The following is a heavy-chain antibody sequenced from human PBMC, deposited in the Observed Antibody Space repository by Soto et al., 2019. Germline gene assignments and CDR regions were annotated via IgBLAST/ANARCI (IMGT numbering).Heavy chain of an antibody. J-gene: IGHJ4*02. V-gene: IGHV4-59*08. CDR3: ASLGYHYGSGSYPLDY. D-gene: IGHD3-10*01. CDR2: IYNSGST. Sequence: WTWIRQPPGKGLEWIGCIYNSGSTHYNPSLRSRVTISVDTSKNQFSLKLRSVTAADTAVYYCASLGYHYGSGSYPLDYWGQGTLVTVSS.